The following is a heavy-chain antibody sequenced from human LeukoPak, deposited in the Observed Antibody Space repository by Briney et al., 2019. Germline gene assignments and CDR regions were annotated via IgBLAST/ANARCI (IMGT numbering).Heavy chain of an antibody. D-gene: IGHD3-9*01. CDR1: GYTFTSYD. J-gene: IGHJ4*02. Sequence: ASVKVSCKASGYTFTSYDINWVRQATGKGLEWMGWMNPNSGNTGYAQKFQGRVTMTRNTSISTAYMQLSSLRSEDTAVYYCARVRPSPVRYFVWLSDYCGQGTLVTVSS. CDR2: MNPNSGNT. V-gene: IGHV1-8*01. CDR3: ARVRPSPVRYFVWLSDY.